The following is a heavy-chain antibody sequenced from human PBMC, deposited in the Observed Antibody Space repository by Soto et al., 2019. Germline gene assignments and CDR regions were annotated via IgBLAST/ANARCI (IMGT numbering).Heavy chain of an antibody. Sequence: SETVSLTCAVSGGSIRSGGYSWSWIRQPPGKGQERLGYIYHSGSTYYHTSVKSRVTISVDRSKNHFSLMLSSVTAADTAVYYCARLWVDYYDSSGYYFSPYYFDYWGQGTLVTVS. V-gene: IGHV4-30-2*01. CDR1: GGSIRSGGYS. J-gene: IGHJ4*02. D-gene: IGHD3-22*01. CDR2: IYHSGST. CDR3: ARLWVDYYDSSGYYFSPYYFDY.